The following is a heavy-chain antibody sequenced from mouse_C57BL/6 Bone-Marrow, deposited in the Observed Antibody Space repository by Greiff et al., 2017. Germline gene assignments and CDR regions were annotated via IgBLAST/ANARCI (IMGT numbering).Heavy chain of an antibody. J-gene: IGHJ3*01. Sequence: HVQLQQPGAELVKPGASVKMSCKASGYTFTSYWITWVKQRPGQGLEWIGDIYPGSGSTNYNEKFKSKDTLTVDTSSSPAYMQLSSLTSEDSAVYYCAKDSSGYAGWFAYWGQGTLVTVSA. D-gene: IGHD3-2*02. V-gene: IGHV1-55*01. CDR1: GYTFTSYW. CDR2: IYPGSGST. CDR3: AKDSSGYAGWFAY.